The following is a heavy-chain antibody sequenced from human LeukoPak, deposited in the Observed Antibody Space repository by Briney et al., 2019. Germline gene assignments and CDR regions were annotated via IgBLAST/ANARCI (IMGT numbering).Heavy chain of an antibody. J-gene: IGHJ3*02. CDR3: VKDPDPRYCSSTSCSPI. Sequence: GGSLRLSCAASVFTVSFYAMSWVRQAPGKGLEWVSVISGGGSSTYYADSVKGRFAISRDNSKNTLYLQMNRLRVEDTAVYYFVKDPDPRYCSSTSCSPIWGQGTMVTVSS. V-gene: IGHV3-23*01. CDR1: VFTVSFYA. D-gene: IGHD2-2*01. CDR2: ISGGGSST.